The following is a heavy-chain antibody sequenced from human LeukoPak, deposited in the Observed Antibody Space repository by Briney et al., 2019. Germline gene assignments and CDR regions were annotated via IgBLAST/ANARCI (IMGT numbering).Heavy chain of an antibody. V-gene: IGHV3-23*01. CDR3: VSGVVGATWSLLLGVAFDI. D-gene: IGHD1-26*01. Sequence: PGGSLRLSCAASGFTFSTYAMTWVRQAAGKGLEWVSAISAGGGTTYYADSVKGRFTISRDNAKNSLYLQMNSLRAEDTAVYYCVSGVVGATWSLLLGVAFDIWGQGTMVTVSS. CDR2: ISAGGGTT. J-gene: IGHJ3*02. CDR1: GFTFSTYA.